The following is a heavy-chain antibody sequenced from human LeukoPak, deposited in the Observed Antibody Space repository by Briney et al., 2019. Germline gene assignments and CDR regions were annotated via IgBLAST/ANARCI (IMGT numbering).Heavy chain of an antibody. D-gene: IGHD2-2*01. CDR3: ARGWASSWYYFDF. J-gene: IGHJ4*02. Sequence: SETLSLTCAVSGGSMRNYYWSWIRQPPGKGLEWIGYTYDSGSSSCNSSLRSRVSISIDTSKNQFSLNLSSVTAADTAVYYCARGWASSWYYFDFWGQGTLVTVSS. V-gene: IGHV4-59*01. CDR1: GGSMRNYY. CDR2: TYDSGSS.